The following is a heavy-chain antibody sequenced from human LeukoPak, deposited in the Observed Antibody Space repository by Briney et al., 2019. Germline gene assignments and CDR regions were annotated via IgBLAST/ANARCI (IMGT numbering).Heavy chain of an antibody. Sequence: PGGSLRLSCAASGFTFSSYAMTWARQAPGKGLEWVSTISGSGGSTYYADSVKGRFTISRDNSNNTLYLQMNSLRAEDTAVYYCARATPRYFDYWGQGTLVTVSS. CDR2: ISGSGGST. V-gene: IGHV3-23*01. J-gene: IGHJ4*02. CDR3: ARATPRYFDY. CDR1: GFTFSSYA. D-gene: IGHD5-24*01.